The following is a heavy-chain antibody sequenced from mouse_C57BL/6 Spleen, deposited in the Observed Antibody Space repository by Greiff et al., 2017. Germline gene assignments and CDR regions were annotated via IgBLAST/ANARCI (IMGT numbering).Heavy chain of an antibody. CDR2: IHPNSGST. V-gene: IGHV1-64*01. CDR3: ARENDGYRSWFAY. J-gene: IGHJ3*01. CDR1: GYTFTSYW. D-gene: IGHD2-3*01. Sequence: QVQLKQPGAELVKPGASVKLSCKASGYTFTSYWMHWVKQRPGQGLEWIRMIHPNSGSTNYNEKFKSKATLTVDKSSSTAYMQLSSLTSEDSAVYYCARENDGYRSWFAYWGQGTLVTVSA.